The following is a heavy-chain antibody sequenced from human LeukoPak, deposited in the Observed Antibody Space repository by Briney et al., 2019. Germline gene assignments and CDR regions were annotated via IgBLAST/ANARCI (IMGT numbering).Heavy chain of an antibody. CDR2: IYYSGST. J-gene: IGHJ4*02. Sequence: SETLSLTCTASGGSISSYYWNWIRQPPGKGLEWIGHIYYSGSTNYNPSLKSRVTISLDTSKNQFSLRLSSVTAADTAVYYCARAQPASIWGSYPRHFDYWGQGTLVTVSS. CDR1: GGSISSYY. CDR3: ARAQPASIWGSYPRHFDY. D-gene: IGHD3-16*01. V-gene: IGHV4-59*01.